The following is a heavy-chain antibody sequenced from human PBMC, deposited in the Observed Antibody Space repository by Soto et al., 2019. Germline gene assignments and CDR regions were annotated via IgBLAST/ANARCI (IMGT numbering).Heavy chain of an antibody. V-gene: IGHV2-5*01. CDR2: IYWNDDK. CDR3: AHRPGVFVATTSFDY. D-gene: IGHD5-12*01. CDR1: GFSLSTSGVG. Sequence: SGPALVNPTQTLTLTCTFSGFSLSTSGVGVGWIRQPPGKALEWLALIYWNDDKRYSPSLKSRLTITKDTSKNQVVLTMTNMDPVDTATYXCAHRPGVFVATTSFDYWGQGTLVTVSS. J-gene: IGHJ4*02.